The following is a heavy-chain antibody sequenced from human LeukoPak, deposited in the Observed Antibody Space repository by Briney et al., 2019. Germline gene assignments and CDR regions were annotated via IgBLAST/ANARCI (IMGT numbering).Heavy chain of an antibody. CDR3: ARAPTAAYDFWSGYYTAGPFDY. Sequence: SETLSLTCAVYGGSFSGYYWSWIRQPPGKGLEWIGEINHSGSTNHNPSLKSRVTISVDTSKNQFSLKLSSVTAADTAVYYCARAPTAAYDFWSGYYTAGPFDYWGQGTLVTVSS. CDR2: INHSGST. D-gene: IGHD3-3*01. V-gene: IGHV4-34*01. CDR1: GGSFSGYY. J-gene: IGHJ4*02.